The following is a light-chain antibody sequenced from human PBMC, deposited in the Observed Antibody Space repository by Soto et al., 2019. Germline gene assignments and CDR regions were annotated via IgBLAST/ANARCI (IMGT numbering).Light chain of an antibody. V-gene: IGKV3-15*01. CDR2: DAS. CDR1: QSVSSN. CDR3: QQYHNSPIT. J-gene: IGKJ5*01. Sequence: EIVMTQSPATLSVSPGERSTLSCMAIQSVSSNLAWHQQKAGQAPRILMYDASTRATGIPARFRGSGSGTEFTLTISSLPSEDFEVYYCQQYHNSPITFGQGTRLEIK.